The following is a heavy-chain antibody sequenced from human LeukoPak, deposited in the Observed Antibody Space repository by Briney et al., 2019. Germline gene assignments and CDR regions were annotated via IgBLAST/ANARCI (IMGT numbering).Heavy chain of an antibody. Sequence: GGSLRLSCAASGFTFSSYEMNWVRQAPGKGLEWVSYISSSGSTIYYADSVKGRFTISRDNAKNSLYLQMNSLRAEDTAVYYCARSVDSGTFDYWGQGTLVTVSS. CDR3: ARSVDSGTFDY. J-gene: IGHJ4*02. CDR2: ISSSGSTI. D-gene: IGHD1-26*01. V-gene: IGHV3-48*03. CDR1: GFTFSSYE.